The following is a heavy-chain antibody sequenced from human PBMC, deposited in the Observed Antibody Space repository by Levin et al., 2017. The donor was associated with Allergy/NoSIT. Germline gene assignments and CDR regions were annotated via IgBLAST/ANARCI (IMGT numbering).Heavy chain of an antibody. D-gene: IGHD1-26*01. CDR2: INAGGGSP. J-gene: IGHJ3*02. V-gene: IGHV1-46*01. CDR3: ARAPGQNVWEPFDI. CDR1: GYTFTSYY. Sequence: ASVKVSCKTSGYTFTSYYMHWVRQAPGQGLEWMGIINAGGGSPSYAQKFKGRVTMTKDTSTSTVYMELSSLTSEDMAVYYCARAPGQNVWEPFDIWGQGTMVAVSS.